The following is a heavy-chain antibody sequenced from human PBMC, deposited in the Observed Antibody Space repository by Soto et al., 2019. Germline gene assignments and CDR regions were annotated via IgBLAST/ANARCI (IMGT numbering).Heavy chain of an antibody. CDR1: GGTFSSYA. J-gene: IGHJ6*02. CDR3: GGQSGRPSGYYYYYGMDV. D-gene: IGHD1-1*01. CDR2: IIPIFGTA. V-gene: IGHV1-69*13. Sequence: ASVKVSCKASGGTFSSYAISWVRQAPGQGLEWMGGIIPIFGTANYAQKFQGRVTITADESTSTAYMELSSLRSEDTAVYYCGGQSGRPSGYYYYYGMDVWGQGTTVTVSS.